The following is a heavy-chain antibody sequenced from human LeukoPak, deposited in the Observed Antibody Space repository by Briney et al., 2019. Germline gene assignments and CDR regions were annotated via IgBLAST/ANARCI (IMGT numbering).Heavy chain of an antibody. CDR2: IYSDNT. V-gene: IGHV3-53*01. CDR3: ARDPLLVSARGYFDY. D-gene: IGHD2-8*02. Sequence: GGSLRLSCTVSGFTVSSNSMSWVRQAPGKGLEWVSFIYSDNTHYSDSVKGRFTISRDNAKNSLYLQMNSLRAEDTAVYYCARDPLLVSARGYFDYWGQGTLVTVSS. CDR1: GFTVSSNS. J-gene: IGHJ4*02.